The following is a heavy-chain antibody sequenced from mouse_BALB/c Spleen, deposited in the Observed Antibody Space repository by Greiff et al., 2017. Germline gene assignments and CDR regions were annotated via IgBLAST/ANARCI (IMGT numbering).Heavy chain of an antibody. CDR3: ARSPFAY. J-gene: IGHJ3*01. CDR1: GFNIKDTY. Sequence: DVKLVESGAELVKPGASVKLSCTASGFNIKDTYMHWVKQRPEQGLEWIGRIDPANGNTKYDPKFQGKATITADTSSNTAYLQLSSLTSEDTAVYYCARSPFAYWGQGTLVTVSA. CDR2: IDPANGNT. V-gene: IGHV14-3*02.